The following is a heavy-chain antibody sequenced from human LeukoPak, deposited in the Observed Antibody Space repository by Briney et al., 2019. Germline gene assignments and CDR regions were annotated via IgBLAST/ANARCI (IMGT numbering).Heavy chain of an antibody. V-gene: IGHV1-3*01. CDR2: INAGNGNT. Sequence: ASVKVSCKASGYTFTSYDINWVRQAPGQRLEWMGWINAGNGNTKYSQKFQGRVTFTRDTSAYTVYMDLTSLRSEDTAIYYCAREIDRDGYNRFFDYWGQGTLVTVSS. CDR3: AREIDRDGYNRFFDY. D-gene: IGHD5-24*01. J-gene: IGHJ4*02. CDR1: GYTFTSYD.